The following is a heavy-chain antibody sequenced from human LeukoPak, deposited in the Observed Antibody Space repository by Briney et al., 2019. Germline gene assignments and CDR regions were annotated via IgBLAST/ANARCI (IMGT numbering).Heavy chain of an antibody. V-gene: IGHV4-61*08. CDR1: GGSLSSGGYF. CDR2: IYYSGST. D-gene: IGHD3-10*01. Sequence: ASETLSLTCTVSGGSLSSGGYFWGWVRQAPGKGLEWIGYIYYSGSTNYNPSLKSRVTISVDTSKNQFSLKLSSVTAADTAVYYCAREQVTMVRGEGFDPWGQGTLVTVSS. J-gene: IGHJ5*02. CDR3: AREQVTMVRGEGFDP.